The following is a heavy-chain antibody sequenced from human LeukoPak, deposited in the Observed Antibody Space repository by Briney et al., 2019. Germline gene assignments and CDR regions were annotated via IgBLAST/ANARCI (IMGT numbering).Heavy chain of an antibody. Sequence: GGSLRLSCAASGFTFSNYWMHWVRQAPGKGLVWVSRINSGGSSTNYADSVKGRFTISRDNAKNTLYLQMNSLRAEDTAVYYCARPDYYNSRFDPWGQGTLVTVSS. V-gene: IGHV3-74*01. CDR3: ARPDYYNSRFDP. CDR1: GFTFSNYW. CDR2: INSGGSST. D-gene: IGHD3-22*01. J-gene: IGHJ5*02.